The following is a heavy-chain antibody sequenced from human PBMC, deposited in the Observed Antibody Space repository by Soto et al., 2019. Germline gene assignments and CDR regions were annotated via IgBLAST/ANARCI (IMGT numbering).Heavy chain of an antibody. V-gene: IGHV4-30-4*01. D-gene: IGHD4-17*01. CDR3: ARASVGISTVTTSAYYYYGMDV. Sequence: SETLSLTCTVSGGSISSGDYYWSWIRQPPGKGLEWIGYIYYSGSTYYNPSLKSRVTISVDTSKNQFSLKLSSVTAADTAVYYCARASVGISTVTTSAYYYYGMDVWGQGTTVTVSS. CDR2: IYYSGST. J-gene: IGHJ6*02. CDR1: GGSISSGDYY.